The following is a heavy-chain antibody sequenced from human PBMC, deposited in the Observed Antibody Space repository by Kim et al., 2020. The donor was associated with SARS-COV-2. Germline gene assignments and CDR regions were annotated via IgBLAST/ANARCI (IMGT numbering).Heavy chain of an antibody. CDR2: ISGSGGST. D-gene: IGHD4-4*01. V-gene: IGHV3-23*01. CDR1: GFTFSSYA. J-gene: IGHJ4*02. CDR3: AKPKRATVTNFGFDY. Sequence: GGSLRLSCAASGFTFSSYAMSWVRQAPGKGLEWVSAISGSGGSTYYADSVKGRFTISRDNSKNTLYLQMNSLRAEDTAVYYCAKPKRATVTNFGFDYWGQGTLVTVSS.